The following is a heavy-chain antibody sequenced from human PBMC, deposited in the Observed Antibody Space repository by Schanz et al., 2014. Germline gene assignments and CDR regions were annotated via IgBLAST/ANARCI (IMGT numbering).Heavy chain of an antibody. D-gene: IGHD4-17*01. V-gene: IGHV3-11*04. CDR2: IDGKSTTV. CDR3: ARDGDRFYHNYYMDV. Sequence: QVQLVESGGGVVQFGRSLRLSCVASGFTFSDYYMSWIRQAPGKGLEWLSYIDGKSTTVYYADSVKGRFTVSRDNARNSLYLHMNTLGAEDTAVYYCARDGDRFYHNYYMDVWGKGTTVTVSS. J-gene: IGHJ6*03. CDR1: GFTFSDYY.